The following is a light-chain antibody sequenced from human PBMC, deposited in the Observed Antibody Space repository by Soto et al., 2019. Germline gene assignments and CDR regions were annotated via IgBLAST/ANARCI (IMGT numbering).Light chain of an antibody. CDR1: SNDVGAFDY. Sequence: QSALTQPASVSASPGQSISISCTGTSNDVGAFDYVSWYQQHPGKAPKLIIFEVFNRPSGVSNRFSGSKSGSTASLTISGLQAEDEAYYCCSSYTTDNAHVFGGGTKVTVL. J-gene: IGLJ1*01. CDR3: SSYTTDNAHV. V-gene: IGLV2-14*01. CDR2: EVF.